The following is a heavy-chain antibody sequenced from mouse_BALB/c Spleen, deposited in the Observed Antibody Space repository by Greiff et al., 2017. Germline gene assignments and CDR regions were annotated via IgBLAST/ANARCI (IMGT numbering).Heavy chain of an antibody. CDR2: INPSTGYT. D-gene: IGHD1-1*01. Sequence: QVQLKESGAELAKPGASVKMSCKASGYTFTSYWMHWVKQRPGQGLEWIGYINPSTGYTEYNQKFKDKATLTADKSSSTAYMQLSSLTSEDSAVYYCARGYYGSRYYFDYWGQGTTLTVSS. J-gene: IGHJ2*01. CDR3: ARGYYGSRYYFDY. CDR1: GYTFTSYW. V-gene: IGHV1-7*01.